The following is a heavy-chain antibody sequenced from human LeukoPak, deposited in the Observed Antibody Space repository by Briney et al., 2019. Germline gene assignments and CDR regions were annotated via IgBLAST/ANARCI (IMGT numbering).Heavy chain of an antibody. CDR2: ISYDGSNK. D-gene: IGHD1-7*01. Sequence: PGRSLRLSCAASGFTFSSYAMHWVRQAPGKGLEWVAVISYDGSNKYYADSVKGRFTISRDNSKNTLYLQMNSLRAEDTAVYYCARGGGGETGTTYAFGSGWLWYFDYWGQGTLVTVSS. CDR1: GFTFSSYA. CDR3: ARGGGGETGTTYAFGSGWLWYFDY. J-gene: IGHJ4*02. V-gene: IGHV3-30*04.